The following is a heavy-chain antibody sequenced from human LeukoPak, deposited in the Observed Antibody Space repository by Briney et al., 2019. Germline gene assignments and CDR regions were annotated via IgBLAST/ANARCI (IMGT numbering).Heavy chain of an antibody. D-gene: IGHD3-10*01. CDR2: TYYRSKRYN. CDR3: AREIITMVRGVIPYYYYYYMDV. J-gene: IGHJ6*03. CDR1: GDSVSSNSAA. V-gene: IGHV6-1*01. Sequence: SQTPSLTCAISGDSVSSNSAAWNWIRQSPSRGLEWLGTTYYRSKRYNDYAVSVKSRITINPDTSKNQFSLQLNSVTPEDTAVYYCAREIITMVRGVIPYYYYYYMDVWGKGTTVTVSS.